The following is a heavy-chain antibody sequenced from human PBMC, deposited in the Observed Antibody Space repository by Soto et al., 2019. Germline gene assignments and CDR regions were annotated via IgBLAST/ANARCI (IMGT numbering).Heavy chain of an antibody. CDR3: ARVRITMVRGVFAYPYGMDV. CDR2: IIPIFGTA. Sequence: QVQLVQSGAEVKKPGSSVKDSCKASGGTFSSYAISWVRQAPGQGLEWMGGIIPIFGTANYAQKFQGRVTITADESTSTAYMELSSLRSEDTAVYYCARVRITMVRGVFAYPYGMDVWGQGTTVTVSS. V-gene: IGHV1-69*01. CDR1: GGTFSSYA. J-gene: IGHJ6*02. D-gene: IGHD3-10*01.